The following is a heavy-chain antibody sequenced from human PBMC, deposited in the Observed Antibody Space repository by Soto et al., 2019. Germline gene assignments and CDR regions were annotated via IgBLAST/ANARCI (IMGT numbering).Heavy chain of an antibody. CDR3: ARDARSTQVFQELEN. V-gene: IGHV1-2*02. Sequence: ASVKVSCKASGYIFTAYHIHWVRQAPGQGLEWMGWINANTGDAEYAQTFQGRVTITRDTSVNLVYMELSGLMSDDTAVYYCARDARSTQVFQELENRGQGAPGTVSS. D-gene: IGHD1-1*01. CDR1: GYIFTAYH. CDR2: INANTGDA. J-gene: IGHJ4*03.